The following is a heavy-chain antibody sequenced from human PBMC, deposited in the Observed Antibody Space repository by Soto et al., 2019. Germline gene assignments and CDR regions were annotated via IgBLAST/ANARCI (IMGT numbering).Heavy chain of an antibody. CDR1: GFTVSSNY. D-gene: IGHD4-17*01. J-gene: IGHJ6*02. V-gene: IGHV3-53*01. CDR2: LYSGGTT. CDR3: ARDQRAAHDYGDYYGMDV. Sequence: EVQLVESGGGLIQPGVSLRLSCAASGFTVSSNYMSWVRQAPGKGLDWVSILYSGGTTYYADSVKGRFTISRDDSANTVYLQMNSLRVDDTAVYYCARDQRAAHDYGDYYGMDVWGHGTTVTVSS.